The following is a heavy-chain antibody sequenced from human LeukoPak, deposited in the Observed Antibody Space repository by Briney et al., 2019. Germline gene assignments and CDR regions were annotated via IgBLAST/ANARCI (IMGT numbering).Heavy chain of an antibody. CDR3: ARDGRVGAAGSYYYYGMDV. V-gene: IGHV4-61*01. CDR1: GGSISRSSFY. Sequence: PSETLSLTCTVSGGSISRSSFYWSWIRQPPGKGLEWIGYIYYSGSTNYNPSLKSRVTISVDTSKNQFSLKLSSVTAADTAVYYCARDGRVGAAGSYYYYGMDVWGQGTTVTVSS. J-gene: IGHJ6*02. D-gene: IGHD6-13*01. CDR2: IYYSGST.